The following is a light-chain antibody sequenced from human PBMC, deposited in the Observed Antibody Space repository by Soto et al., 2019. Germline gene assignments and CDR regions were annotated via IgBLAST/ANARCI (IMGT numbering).Light chain of an antibody. CDR2: EVS. J-gene: IGLJ1*01. CDR3: SSYTTSSTRV. CDR1: SSDVGAYDY. V-gene: IGLV2-14*03. Sequence: QSALPQPASLSGSPGQSITISCTGTSSDVGAYDYVSWYQQHPDKAPKLMIYEVSYRPSGVSNRFSGSKSVNTATLTISGLQAEDEADYYCSSYTTSSTRVFGTGTKVTVL.